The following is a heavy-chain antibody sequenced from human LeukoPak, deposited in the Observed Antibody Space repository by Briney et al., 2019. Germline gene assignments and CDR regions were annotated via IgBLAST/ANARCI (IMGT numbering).Heavy chain of an antibody. CDR2: IWYDGGNK. CDR1: GFTFSSYA. D-gene: IGHD3-16*01. J-gene: IGHJ4*02. CDR3: AKDTSQSRGYFDS. V-gene: IGHV3-33*06. Sequence: GRSLRLSCAASGFTFSSYAMHWVRQAPGKGLEWVAVIWYDGGNKYYADSVKGRFTISRDNSKNTLYLQMNSLRAEDTAVYYCAKDTSQSRGYFDSWGLGTLVTVSS.